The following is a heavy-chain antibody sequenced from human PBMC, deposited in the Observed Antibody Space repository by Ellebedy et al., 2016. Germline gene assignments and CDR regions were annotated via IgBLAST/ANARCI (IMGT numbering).Heavy chain of an antibody. CDR1: GFPFTDYA. J-gene: IGHJ4*02. D-gene: IGHD3-10*01. V-gene: IGHV3-30*09. Sequence: GGSLRLSCAASGFPFTDYAMQWVRQAPGKGLEWVAAMSYDGGDIYYADSVKGRFAISRDNSKNTLYLQMNSLRREDTAVYYCARSLWSYYFEYWGQGTLVTVSS. CDR2: MSYDGGDI. CDR3: ARSLWSYYFEY.